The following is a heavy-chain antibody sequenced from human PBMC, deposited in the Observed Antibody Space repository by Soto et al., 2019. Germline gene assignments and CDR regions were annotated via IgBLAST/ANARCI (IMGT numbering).Heavy chain of an antibody. CDR3: AREILDYGSGSYPYYYYYGMDV. D-gene: IGHD3-10*01. CDR1: GFTFSSYA. J-gene: IGHJ6*02. V-gene: IGHV3-30-3*01. CDR2: ISYDGSNK. Sequence: QVQLVESGGGVVQPGRSLRLSCAASGFTFSSYAMHWVRQAPGKGLEWVAVISYDGSNKYYADSVKGRFTISRDNSKNTLYLQMNSLRAEDTAVYYCAREILDYGSGSYPYYYYYGMDVWGQGTTVTVSS.